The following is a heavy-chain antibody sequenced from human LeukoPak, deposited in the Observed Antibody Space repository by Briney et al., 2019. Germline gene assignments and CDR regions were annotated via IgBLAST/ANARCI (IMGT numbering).Heavy chain of an antibody. CDR3: AKDYCSGGSCYSGHEY. J-gene: IGHJ4*02. Sequence: PGGSLRLSCAASGFTFSSYAMSWVRQAPGKGLEWVSVISGSGGSTFYADSVKGRFTISRDNSKTTLYLQMNSLRAEDTAVYYCAKDYCSGGSCYSGHEYWGQGTLVTVSS. CDR1: GFTFSSYA. V-gene: IGHV3-23*01. D-gene: IGHD2-15*01. CDR2: ISGSGGST.